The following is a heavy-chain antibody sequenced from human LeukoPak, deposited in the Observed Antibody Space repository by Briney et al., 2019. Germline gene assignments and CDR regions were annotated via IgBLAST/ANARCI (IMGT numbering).Heavy chain of an antibody. D-gene: IGHD3-10*01. CDR1: GGSISSYY. Sequence: PSETLSLTCTVSGGSISSYYWSWLRQPPGKGLDWIGYIYYSGSTNYNPSLKSRVTISVDTSKNQFSLKLSSVTAADTAVYYCARDLLGRGGSFDYWGQGTLVTVSS. CDR3: ARDLLGRGGSFDY. CDR2: IYYSGST. V-gene: IGHV4-59*01. J-gene: IGHJ4*02.